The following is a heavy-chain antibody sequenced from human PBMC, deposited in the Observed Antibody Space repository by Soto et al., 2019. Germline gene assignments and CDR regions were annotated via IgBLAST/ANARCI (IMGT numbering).Heavy chain of an antibody. V-gene: IGHV4-34*01. Sequence: QVQLQQWGAGLLKPSETLSLTCAVYGGFVSSGSYYWSWIRQPPGKGLEWIGEMSHSGGTNFNPSLKSRVTISVATSKNQVSLKMSSVTAADTALYYCARVERGTATTVVDAFDIWGPGTMVTVSS. J-gene: IGHJ3*02. CDR3: ARVERGTATTVVDAFDI. CDR2: MSHSGGT. D-gene: IGHD1-1*01. CDR1: GGFVSSGSYY.